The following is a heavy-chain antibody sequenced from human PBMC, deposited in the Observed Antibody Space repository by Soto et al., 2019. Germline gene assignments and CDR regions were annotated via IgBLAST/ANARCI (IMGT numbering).Heavy chain of an antibody. V-gene: IGHV1-18*01. J-gene: IGHJ5*02. CDR2: ISAYNGNT. CDR1: GYSFTSYG. CDR3: ARGAVAGTLYNWFDP. Sequence: ASVKVSFKASGYSFTSYGISWVRQAPGQGLEWMGWISAYNGNTNYAQKLQGRVTMTTDTSTSTAYMELRSLRSDDTAVYYCARGAVAGTLYNWFDPWGQGTLVTVSS. D-gene: IGHD6-19*01.